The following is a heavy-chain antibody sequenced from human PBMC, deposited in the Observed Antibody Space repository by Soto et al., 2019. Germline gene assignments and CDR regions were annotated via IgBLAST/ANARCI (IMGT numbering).Heavy chain of an antibody. CDR2: INTGNGNT. D-gene: IGHD6-13*01. CDR3: ARRASRHFDY. V-gene: IGHV1-3*04. Sequence: ASVKVSCKASGYTFNLHAIHWVRQAPGQRLEWMGYINTGNGNTKYSDNLQGRITISRDTSATTAYVELRSLRSEDTAVYYCARRASRHFDYWGQGTLVTVSS. CDR1: GYTFNLHA. J-gene: IGHJ4*02.